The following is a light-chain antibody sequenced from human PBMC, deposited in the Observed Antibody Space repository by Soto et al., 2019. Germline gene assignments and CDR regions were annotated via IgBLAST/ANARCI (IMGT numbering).Light chain of an antibody. CDR1: SSDVGGYNH. CDR3: SAYTTSGTLV. V-gene: IGLV2-14*01. CDR2: EVS. J-gene: IGLJ2*01. Sequence: QSALTQPASVSGSPGQSITISCTGTSSDVGGYNHVSWYQQYPGKAPKLMIYEVSNRPSGVSNRFSSSKSGNTASLTISGLQDEDEADYYCSAYTTSGTLVFGGRTKLTVL.